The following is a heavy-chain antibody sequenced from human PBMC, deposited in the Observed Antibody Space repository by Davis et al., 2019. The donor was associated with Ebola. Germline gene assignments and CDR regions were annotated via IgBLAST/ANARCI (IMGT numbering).Heavy chain of an antibody. Sequence: MPGGSLRLSCTVSGGSISSSSYYWGWIRQPPGKGLEWIGSIYYSGSTYYNPSLKSRVTISVDTSKNQFSLKLSSVTAADTAVYYCARASDSSSWRTENYYYYGMDVWGQGTTVTVSS. CDR3: ARASDSSSWRTENYYYYGMDV. J-gene: IGHJ6*02. D-gene: IGHD6-13*01. CDR1: GGSISSSSYY. CDR2: IYYSGST. V-gene: IGHV4-39*07.